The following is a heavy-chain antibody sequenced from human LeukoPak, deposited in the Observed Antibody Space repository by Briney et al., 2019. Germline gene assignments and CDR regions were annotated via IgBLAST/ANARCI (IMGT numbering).Heavy chain of an antibody. V-gene: IGHV4-34*01. Sequence: SETLSLTCAVYGGSFSGYYWSWIRQPPGKGLEWIGEINHSGSTNYNPSLKSRVTISVDTSKNQFSLKLSSVTAADTAVYYCARGVWAYSSSWSTSWKNWFDPWGQGTLVTVSS. J-gene: IGHJ5*02. CDR1: GGSFSGYY. CDR2: INHSGST. D-gene: IGHD6-13*01. CDR3: ARGVWAYSSSWSTSWKNWFDP.